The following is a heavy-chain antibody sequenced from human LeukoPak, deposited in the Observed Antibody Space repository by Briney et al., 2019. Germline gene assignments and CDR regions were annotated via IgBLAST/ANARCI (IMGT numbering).Heavy chain of an antibody. V-gene: IGHV4-61*02. CDR2: VYNTGSA. Sequence: PSETLSLTCNVSGGSMNSETHYWSWIRQPAGQGLEWIGRVYNTGSAHYNPSLKSRVTISVDTSNNQFSLNLRSATAADTAVYFCARDTGTIPGAIWGNWFDPWGQGILVTVSS. D-gene: IGHD2-2*02. CDR3: ARDTGTIPGAIWGNWFDP. J-gene: IGHJ5*02. CDR1: GGSMNSETHY.